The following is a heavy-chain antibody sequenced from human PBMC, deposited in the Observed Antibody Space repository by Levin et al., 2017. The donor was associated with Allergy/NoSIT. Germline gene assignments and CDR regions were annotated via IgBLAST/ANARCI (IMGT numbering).Heavy chain of an antibody. CDR1: GYTFTGYY. Sequence: ASVKVSCKASGYTFTGYYMHWVRQAPGQGLEWMGRINPNSGGTNYAQKFQGRVTMTRDTSISTAYMELTSLRSDDTAVYYCARAPGGVAASGRYYMDVWGKGTTVTVSS. V-gene: IGHV1-2*06. J-gene: IGHJ6*03. D-gene: IGHD6-13*01. CDR2: INPNSGGT. CDR3: ARAPGGVAASGRYYMDV.